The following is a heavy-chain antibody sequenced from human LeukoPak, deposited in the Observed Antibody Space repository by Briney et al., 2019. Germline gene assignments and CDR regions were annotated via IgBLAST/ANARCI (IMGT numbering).Heavy chain of an antibody. CDR1: GGSFSGYN. CDR3: ARATYQFGETFDY. Sequence: SETLSLTCAVYGGSFSGYNWTWIRQPPGKGLEWIGSLYYTGNTYYNPSLKSRVTISVDTSKNQFSLKLSSVTAADTAVYYCARATYQFGETFDYWGQGTLVTVSS. J-gene: IGHJ4*02. D-gene: IGHD3-10*01. CDR2: LYYTGNT. V-gene: IGHV4-34*01.